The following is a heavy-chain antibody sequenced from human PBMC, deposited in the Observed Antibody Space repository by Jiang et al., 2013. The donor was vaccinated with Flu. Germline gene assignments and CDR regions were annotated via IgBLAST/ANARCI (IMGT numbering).Heavy chain of an antibody. CDR2: IDPSDSYT. Sequence: GAEVKKPGESLRISCKGSGYSFTSYWISWVRQMPGKGLKWMGRIDPSDSYTNYSPSFQGHVTISADKSISTAYLQWSSLKASDTAMYYCARLHDYGDYVQPGVFGYWGQGTLVTVSS. D-gene: IGHD4-17*01. CDR1: GYSFTSYW. J-gene: IGHJ4*02. CDR3: ARLHDYGDYVQPGVFGY. V-gene: IGHV5-10-1*01.